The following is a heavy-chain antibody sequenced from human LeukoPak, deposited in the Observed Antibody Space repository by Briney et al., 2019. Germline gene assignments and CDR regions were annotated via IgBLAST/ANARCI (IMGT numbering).Heavy chain of an antibody. V-gene: IGHV3-30-3*01. D-gene: IGHD5-24*01. J-gene: IGHJ4*02. CDR2: ISYDGSNK. CDR3: ARDKGRWIQFLYFDY. CDR1: GLTFSSYA. Sequence: GGSLRLSCAASGLTFSSYAMHWGRQAPGKGLEWVAVISYDGSNKYYADSVKGRFTISRDNSKNTLYLQMNSLRAEDTAVYYCARDKGRWIQFLYFDYWGQGNLVTVSS.